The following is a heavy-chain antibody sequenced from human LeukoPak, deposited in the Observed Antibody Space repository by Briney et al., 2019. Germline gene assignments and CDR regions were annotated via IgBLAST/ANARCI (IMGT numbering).Heavy chain of an antibody. D-gene: IGHD6-19*01. J-gene: IGHJ6*02. V-gene: IGHV5-51*01. Sequence: GESLKISCKGSGYSFTSYWIGWVRQMPEKGLEWMGIIYPGDSDTRYSPSFQGQVTISADKSISTAYLQWSSLKASDTAMYYCARQLLYSSGSYYYYGMDVWGQGTTVTVSS. CDR3: ARQLLYSSGSYYYYGMDV. CDR2: IYPGDSDT. CDR1: GYSFTSYW.